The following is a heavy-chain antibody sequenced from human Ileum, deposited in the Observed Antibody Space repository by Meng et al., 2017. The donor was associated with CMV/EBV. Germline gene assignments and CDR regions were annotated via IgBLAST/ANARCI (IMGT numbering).Heavy chain of an antibody. D-gene: IGHD3-16*02. CDR3: ARKGWNYREAFDL. CDR1: GFTFHSYS. J-gene: IGHJ3*01. V-gene: IGHV3-48*04. CDR2: ISSGDTTI. Sequence: GESLKISCAGSGFTFHSYSMNWVRQAPGKGLEWVSYISSGDTTIYYADSVKGRFTISRDNAKNSLYLQMNSLRAEDTAVYYCARKGWNYREAFDLWGQGTVVTVSS.